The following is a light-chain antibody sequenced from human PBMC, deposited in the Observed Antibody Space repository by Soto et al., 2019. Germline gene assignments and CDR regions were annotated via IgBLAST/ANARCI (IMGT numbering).Light chain of an antibody. V-gene: IGLV2-14*01. CDR2: DVT. J-gene: IGLJ2*01. CDR3: SSYSSSTAVE. Sequence: QSALTQPASVSGSPGQSITISCTGTSSDVGGYNYVSWYQQHPGKAPKLMIYDVTNRPSGVSNRFSGSKSGITASLTISGLQADEEADYYCSSYSSSTAVEFGGGTKLTVL. CDR1: SSDVGGYNY.